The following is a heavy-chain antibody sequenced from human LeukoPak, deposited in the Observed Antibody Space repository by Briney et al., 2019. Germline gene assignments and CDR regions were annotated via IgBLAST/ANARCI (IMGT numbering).Heavy chain of an antibody. CDR1: GGSISTYY. Sequence: SETLSLTCTVSGGSISTYYWSWIRQPPGKGLEWIGYIFYSGSTNYNPSLKSRVTISVDTSKNQFSLKLSSVTAADTAVYYCARLHGFGTWGQGTLVTVSS. D-gene: IGHD3-10*01. CDR2: IFYSGST. CDR3: ARLHGFGT. V-gene: IGHV4-59*01. J-gene: IGHJ5*02.